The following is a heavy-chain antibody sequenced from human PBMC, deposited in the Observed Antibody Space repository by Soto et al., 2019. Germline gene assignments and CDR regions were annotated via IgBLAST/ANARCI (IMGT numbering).Heavy chain of an antibody. J-gene: IGHJ2*01. CDR2: IYYSGST. V-gene: IGHV4-39*01. CDR3: ARAVYYYDSSGYWDYWYFDL. D-gene: IGHD3-22*01. Sequence: QLQLQESGPGLVKPSETLSLTCTVSGGSISSSSYYWGWIRQPPGKGLEWIGSIYYSGSTYYNPSLKSRVTISVDTSKNQFSLKLSSVTAADTAVYYCARAVYYYDSSGYWDYWYFDLWGRGTLVTVSS. CDR1: GGSISSSSYY.